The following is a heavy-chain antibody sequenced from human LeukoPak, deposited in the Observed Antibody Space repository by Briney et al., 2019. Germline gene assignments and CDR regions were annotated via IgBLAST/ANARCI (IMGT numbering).Heavy chain of an antibody. V-gene: IGHV4-31*03. Sequence: SETLPLTCTVSGGSISSGGYYWSWIRQHPGKGLEWIGYIYYSGSTYYNPSLKSRVTISVDTSKNQFSLKLSSVTAADTAVYYCARGIAVAGTPGLYYFDYWGQGTLVTVSS. CDR3: ARGIAVAGTPGLYYFDY. J-gene: IGHJ4*02. D-gene: IGHD6-19*01. CDR2: IYYSGST. CDR1: GGSISSGGYY.